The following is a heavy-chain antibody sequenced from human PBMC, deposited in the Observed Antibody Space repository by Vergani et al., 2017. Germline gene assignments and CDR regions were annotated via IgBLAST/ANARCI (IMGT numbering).Heavy chain of an antibody. Sequence: QLQLQESGPGLVKPSETLSLTCTVSGGSISSSSYYWGWIRQPPGKGLEWIGYIYYSGSTYYNPSLKSRVTISVDTSKNQFSLKLSSVTAADTAVYYCASTGPHYGMDVWGQGTTVTVSS. CDR2: IYYSGST. V-gene: IGHV4-39*01. CDR3: ASTGPHYGMDV. D-gene: IGHD2-8*02. CDR1: GGSISSSSYY. J-gene: IGHJ6*02.